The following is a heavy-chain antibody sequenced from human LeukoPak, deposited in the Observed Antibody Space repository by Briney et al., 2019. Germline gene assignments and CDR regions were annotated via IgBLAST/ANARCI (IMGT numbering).Heavy chain of an antibody. CDR1: GYTFTACY. CDR3: LVAGSGIPF. D-gene: IGHD6-19*01. V-gene: IGHV1-2*06. J-gene: IGHJ4*02. CDR2: ITTNSGGT. Sequence: ASVKVSCKAFGYTFTACYLHWVRQAPGQGLEWMGRITTNSGGTTYAQSFQGRVTMTRDTSISTAYMEMDRLTSDDTAMYYCLVAGSGIPFWGQGTLVIVSS.